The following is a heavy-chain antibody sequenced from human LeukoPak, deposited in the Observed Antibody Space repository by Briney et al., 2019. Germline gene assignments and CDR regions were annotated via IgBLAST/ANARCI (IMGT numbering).Heavy chain of an antibody. CDR2: IYPGDSDT. D-gene: IGHD3-3*01. CDR3: ARMYYDFWSGYSPLDY. CDR1: GYSFTSYW. V-gene: IGHV5-51*01. Sequence: GESLKISCKGSGYSFTSYWIGWVRQMPGKGLEWMGFIYPGDSDTRYSPSFQGQVTISADKSISTAYLQWSSLKASDTAVYYCARMYYDFWSGYSPLDYWGQGTLVTVSS. J-gene: IGHJ4*02.